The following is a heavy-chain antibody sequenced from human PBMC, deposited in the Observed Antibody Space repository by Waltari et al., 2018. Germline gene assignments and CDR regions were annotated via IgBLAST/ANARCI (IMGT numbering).Heavy chain of an antibody. CDR2: MGYDGSNK. D-gene: IGHD1-1*01. CDR1: GFTFSSYG. CDR3: ASGTGTTWYFDY. J-gene: IGHJ4*02. V-gene: IGHV3-33*01. Sequence: QVQLVESGGGVVQPGRSLRLSCAASGFTFSSYGMHWVRQAPGKGVEWVAVMGYDGSNKYYADSVKGRITISRDNSKNTLYLQMNSLRAEDTAVYYCASGTGTTWYFDYWGQGTLVTVSS.